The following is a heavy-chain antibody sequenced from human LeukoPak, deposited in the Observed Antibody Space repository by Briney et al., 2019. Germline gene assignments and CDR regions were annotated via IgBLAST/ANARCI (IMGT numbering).Heavy chain of an antibody. V-gene: IGHV3-30*02. Sequence: GGPLRLSCAASGFTFSSYGMHWVRQAPGRGLEWEAFIRYDGTNKYYADSVKGRFTISRDNSKSTLYVQMTSLRAEDTAVYYCAKRNEHSTSWNDAFDVWGQGAMVTVSS. D-gene: IGHD6-13*01. CDR1: GFTFSSYG. CDR3: AKRNEHSTSWNDAFDV. CDR2: IRYDGTNK. J-gene: IGHJ3*01.